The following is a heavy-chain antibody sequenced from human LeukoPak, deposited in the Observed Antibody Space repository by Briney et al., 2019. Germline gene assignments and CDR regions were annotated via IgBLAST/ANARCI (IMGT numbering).Heavy chain of an antibody. J-gene: IGHJ4*02. CDR1: GGTFSSYA. D-gene: IGHD5-18*01. CDR3: ASSTAMVLYCFDY. V-gene: IGHV1-69*13. Sequence: ASVTVSFKASGGTFSSYAISWVRQAPGQGLEWMGGIIPIFGTANYAQKFQGRVTITADESTSTAYMELSSLRSEDTAVYYCASSTAMVLYCFDYWGQGTLVTVSS. CDR2: IIPIFGTA.